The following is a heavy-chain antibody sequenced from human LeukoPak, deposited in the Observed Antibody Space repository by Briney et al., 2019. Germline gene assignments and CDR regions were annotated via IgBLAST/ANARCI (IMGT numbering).Heavy chain of an antibody. CDR2: INIRSSGT. V-gene: IGHV3-23*01. CDR3: AKLLGTMWPMWGLDV. Sequence: GMSLRLSCAVSGFTFSSHAMNWVRQAPAKGLEWIAGINIRSSGTYYADSVKGRFTISRDDSKNTLYLQMNTLSVEDTAVYYCAKLLGTMWPMWGLDVWGQGTTVTVSS. CDR1: GFTFSSHA. J-gene: IGHJ6*02. D-gene: IGHD2-8*02.